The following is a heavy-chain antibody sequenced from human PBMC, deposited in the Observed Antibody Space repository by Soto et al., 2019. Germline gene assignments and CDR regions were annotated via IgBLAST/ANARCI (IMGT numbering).Heavy chain of an antibody. Sequence: SETLSLTCTVSGAAISSGGHFYSWIRQHPGRGLEWIGHIYHSGVTVYNPSLKSRVVMSVDTSQNHFSLQLNSVTAADTAVYYCARTGDYDILTGYYDAFDIWGQGTKVTV. J-gene: IGHJ3*02. CDR3: ARTGDYDILTGYYDAFDI. D-gene: IGHD3-9*01. CDR2: IYHSGVT. V-gene: IGHV4-31*03. CDR1: GAAISSGGHF.